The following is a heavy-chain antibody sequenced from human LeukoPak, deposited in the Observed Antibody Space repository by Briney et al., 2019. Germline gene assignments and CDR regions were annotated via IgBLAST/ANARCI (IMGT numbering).Heavy chain of an antibody. CDR2: ISGSGSST. CDR1: GFTSSSYA. J-gene: IGHJ4*02. Sequence: GGSLRLSCAASGFTSSSYAMSWVRQAPGRGLEWVSAISGSGSSTYYADSVKGRFTISRDNSKNTLYLQMTSLRAEDTAAYYCAARPTSTAVAPSDYWGQGTLVTVSS. D-gene: IGHD6-19*01. CDR3: AARPTSTAVAPSDY. V-gene: IGHV3-23*01.